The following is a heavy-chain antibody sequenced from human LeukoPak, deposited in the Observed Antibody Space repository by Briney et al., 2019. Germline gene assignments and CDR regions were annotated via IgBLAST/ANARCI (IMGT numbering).Heavy chain of an antibody. J-gene: IGHJ4*02. CDR3: ARVYSGSMGY. CDR1: GLTFSSYA. D-gene: IGHD1-26*01. Sequence: GGSLRLSCAASGLTFSSYAMHWVRQAPGKGLEWVAVISHEGSNKYYADSVKGRFTISRDNSKNTLYLQMNSLRAEDTAVYYCARVYSGSMGYWGQGTLVTVSS. V-gene: IGHV3-30-3*01. CDR2: ISHEGSNK.